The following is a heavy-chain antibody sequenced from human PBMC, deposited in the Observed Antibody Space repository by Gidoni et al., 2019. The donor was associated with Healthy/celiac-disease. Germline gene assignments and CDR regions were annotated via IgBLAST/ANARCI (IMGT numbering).Heavy chain of an antibody. CDR3: AREPDGGSSWYYFDY. CDR1: GFTFSSYG. CDR2: IWYDGSNK. D-gene: IGHD6-13*01. Sequence: QVQLVESGGGVVQPGRSLRLSCAASGFTFSSYGMHWVRQAPGKGLEWVAVIWYDGSNKYYADSVKGRFTISRDNSKNTLYLQMNSLRAEDTAVYYCAREPDGGSSWYYFDYWGQGTLVTVSS. V-gene: IGHV3-33*01. J-gene: IGHJ4*02.